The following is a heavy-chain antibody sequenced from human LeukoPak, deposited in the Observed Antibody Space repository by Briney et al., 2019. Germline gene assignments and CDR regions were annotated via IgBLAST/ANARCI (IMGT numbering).Heavy chain of an antibody. CDR1: GYSFTSYW. Sequence: GESLKISCKGSGYSFTSYWIGWVRQMPGKGLDWRGIFYPGDSDTRYSPSFQGQVTISADKSISTAYLQWSSLKASDTAMYYCARQQGSNYYDSSGYYDYWGQGTLVTVSS. D-gene: IGHD3-22*01. V-gene: IGHV5-51*01. CDR3: ARQQGSNYYDSSGYYDY. J-gene: IGHJ4*02. CDR2: FYPGDSDT.